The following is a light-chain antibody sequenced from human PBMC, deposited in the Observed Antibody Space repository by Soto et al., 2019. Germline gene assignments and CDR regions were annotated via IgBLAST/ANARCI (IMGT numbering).Light chain of an antibody. CDR2: GTT. CDR3: QQYGSSIT. Sequence: EIVLTQSPGTLSLSPGQRATLSCRASQSVPRSSLAWYQQKPGQAPRLLIYGTTSRATGIPDRFSGSGSGTDFTLTISGLECEDFAVFYCQQYGSSITFGRGTGLESK. J-gene: IGKJ5*01. CDR1: QSVPRSS. V-gene: IGKV3-20*01.